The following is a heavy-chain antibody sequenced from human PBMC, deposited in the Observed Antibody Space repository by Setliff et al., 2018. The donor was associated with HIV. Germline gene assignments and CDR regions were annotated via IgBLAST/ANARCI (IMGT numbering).Heavy chain of an antibody. CDR2: IFYKGST. J-gene: IGHJ6*03. CDR3: VRTNYYYYYMDV. CDR1: GGSISTGDYY. Sequence: SETLSLTCTVSGGSISTGDYYWAWIRHYPGKGLEWIGYIFYKGSTFYNPSLKSRVSISVLRSTDQFFLRLNSVTAADTAVFYCVRTNYYYYYMDVWGKGTTVTVSS. V-gene: IGHV4-31*03.